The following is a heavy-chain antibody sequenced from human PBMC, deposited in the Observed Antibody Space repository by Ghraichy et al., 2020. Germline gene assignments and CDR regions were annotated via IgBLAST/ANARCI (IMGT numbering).Heavy chain of an antibody. CDR2: IKYDGSAE. D-gene: IGHD2-21*02. V-gene: IGHV3-7*01. J-gene: IGHJ4*02. CDR1: GGAYNSYW. Sequence: GGAYNSYWMNWVRQAPGKGLEWVAYIKYDGSAEYYVDSVKGRFAISRDNAKNSLFLQMNSLRAEDTAVYYCARGWGRFDYWGQGTLVTVSS. CDR3: ARGWGRFDY.